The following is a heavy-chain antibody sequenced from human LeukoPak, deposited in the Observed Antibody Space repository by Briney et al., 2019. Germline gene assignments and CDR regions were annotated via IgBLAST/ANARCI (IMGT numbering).Heavy chain of an antibody. J-gene: IGHJ4*02. CDR2: ISYSGST. D-gene: IGHD3-10*01. CDR1: GGSFIGYY. CDR3: ARTRYYYNSRSYGAPYYFDY. Sequence: SETLSLTCAVYGGSFIGYYWSWIRQPPGKGLEWIGTISYSGSTYYNPSLKSRVTISVDTSKNQFSLKLSSVTAADTAVYYCARTRYYYNSRSYGAPYYFDYWGQGTLVTVSS. V-gene: IGHV4-34*01.